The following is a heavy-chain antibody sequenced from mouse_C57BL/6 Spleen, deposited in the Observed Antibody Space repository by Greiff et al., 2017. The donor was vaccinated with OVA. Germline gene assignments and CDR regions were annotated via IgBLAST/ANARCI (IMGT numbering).Heavy chain of an antibody. V-gene: IGHV1-82*01. CDR3: AREVMDY. J-gene: IGHJ4*01. CDR1: GYAFSSSW. CDR2: IYPGDGDT. Sequence: QVQLQQSGPELVKPGASVKISCKASGYAFSSSWMNWVKQRPGKGLEWIGRIYPGDGDTNYNGKFKGKATLTADKSSSTAYMQLSSLTSEDSAVYFCAREVMDYWGQGTSVTVSS.